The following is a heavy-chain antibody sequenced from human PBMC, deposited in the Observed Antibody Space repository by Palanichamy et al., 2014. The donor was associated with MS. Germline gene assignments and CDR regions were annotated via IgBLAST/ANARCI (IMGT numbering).Heavy chain of an antibody. CDR2: ISSSSSYI. CDR3: ARPTPGYTTFAIPHYGMDV. J-gene: IGHJ6*02. Sequence: EVQLVESGGGLVKPGGSLRLSCAASGFTFSSYSMNWVRQAPGKGLEWVSSISSSSSYIYYADSVKGRFTISRDNAKNSLYLQMNSLRAEDTAVYYCARPTPGYTTFAIPHYGMDVWGQGTTVTVSS. CDR1: GFTFSSYS. D-gene: IGHD2/OR15-2a*01. V-gene: IGHV3-21*01.